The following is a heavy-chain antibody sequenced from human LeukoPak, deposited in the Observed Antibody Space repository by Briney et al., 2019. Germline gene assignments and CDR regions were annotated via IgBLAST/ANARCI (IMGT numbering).Heavy chain of an antibody. CDR1: GGSFSGYY. CDR2: INHSGST. Sequence: PSETLSLTCAVYGGSFSGYYWSWIRQPPGKGLEWIGEINHSGSTNYNPSLKSRVTISVDTSKNQFSLKLSSVTAADTAVYYCAFTNYDILTGYYDAFDIWGQGTMVTVSS. D-gene: IGHD3-9*01. V-gene: IGHV4-34*01. J-gene: IGHJ3*02. CDR3: AFTNYDILTGYYDAFDI.